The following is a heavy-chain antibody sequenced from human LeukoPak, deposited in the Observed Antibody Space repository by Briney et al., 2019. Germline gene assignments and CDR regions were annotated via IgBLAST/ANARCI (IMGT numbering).Heavy chain of an antibody. Sequence: PSETLSLTCTVSGGSISSYYWSWIRQPPGKGLEWIGYIYYSGSTNYNPSLKSRVTISVDTSKNQFSLKLSSVTAADTAVYYCARVGYSGGWYYFDYWGQGTLVTVSS. D-gene: IGHD6-19*01. V-gene: IGHV4-59*01. CDR3: ARVGYSGGWYYFDY. J-gene: IGHJ4*02. CDR1: GGSISSYY. CDR2: IYYSGST.